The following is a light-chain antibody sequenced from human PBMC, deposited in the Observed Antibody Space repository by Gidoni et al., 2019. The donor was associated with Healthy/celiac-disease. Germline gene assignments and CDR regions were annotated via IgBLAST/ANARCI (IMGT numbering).Light chain of an antibody. V-gene: IGKV3-20*01. J-gene: IGKJ4*01. Sequence: EIVLTQSPGTLSLSPGERATLSCRASQSVSSGYLAWYQQKPGQAPRLLIYAASSWATGIPDRFSGGGSGTDFTLTISRLGPEDIAVYYCQQYGNSPTTFGGGTKVEIE. CDR3: QQYGNSPTT. CDR2: AAS. CDR1: QSVSSGY.